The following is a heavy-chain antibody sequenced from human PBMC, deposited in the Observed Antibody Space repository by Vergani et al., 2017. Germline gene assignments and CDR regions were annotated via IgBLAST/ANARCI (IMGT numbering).Heavy chain of an antibody. CDR3: AKDLGTSSGGGWFDP. D-gene: IGHD6-6*01. CDR1: GFTSAGYA. CDR2: ISWNSNSI. V-gene: IGHV3-9*02. J-gene: IGHJ5*02. Sequence: EVQLEESGGGLVLPGRSLRLSCVASGFTSAGYAMHWVRQAPGKGLGWVSGISWNSNSIGYADSVKGRFTISRDNAKHSLYLQMNSLRAEDTALYYCAKDLGTSSGGGWFDPWGQGTLVTVSS.